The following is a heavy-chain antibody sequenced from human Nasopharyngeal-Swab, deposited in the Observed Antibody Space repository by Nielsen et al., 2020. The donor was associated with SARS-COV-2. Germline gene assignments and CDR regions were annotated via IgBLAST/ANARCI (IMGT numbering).Heavy chain of an antibody. D-gene: IGHD2-15*01. J-gene: IGHJ4*02. Sequence: SETLSLTCAVYGGSFSGYYWSWIRQPPGKGLEWIGEINHSGSTNYNPSLKSRVTISVDTSKNQFSLKLSSVTAADTAVYYCARGHNCSGGSCYSSGYYFDYWDQGTLVTVSS. CDR1: GGSFSGYY. CDR3: ARGHNCSGGSCYSSGYYFDY. CDR2: INHSGST. V-gene: IGHV4-34*01.